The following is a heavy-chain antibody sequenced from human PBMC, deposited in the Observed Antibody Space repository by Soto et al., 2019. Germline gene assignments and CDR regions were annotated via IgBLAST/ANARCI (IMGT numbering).Heavy chain of an antibody. V-gene: IGHV1-3*01. CDR1: GYTFTSYA. Sequence: QVQLVQSGAEVKKPGASVKVSCKASGYTFTSYAMHWVRQAPGQRLEWMGWINAGNGNTKYSQKFQGRVTITRDPAASTAYMELTSLRSEDTAVYYCARSITLAGDYWGQGTLVTVSS. D-gene: IGHD1-20*01. J-gene: IGHJ4*02. CDR2: INAGNGNT. CDR3: ARSITLAGDY.